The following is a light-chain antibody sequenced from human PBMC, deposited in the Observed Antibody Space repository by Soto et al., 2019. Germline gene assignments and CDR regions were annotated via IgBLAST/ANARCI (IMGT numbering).Light chain of an antibody. V-gene: IGKV3-15*01. CDR1: QSVSIH. CDR3: QQYSNWPPIT. J-gene: IGKJ5*01. Sequence: MTQSPGTLSVSLGERATLSCRASQSVSIHLAWYQQKPGQAPRLLIYDTSTRATGIPARFSGSGSGTEFTLTISSLQSEDFAVYYCQQYSNWPPITFGQGTRLEIK. CDR2: DTS.